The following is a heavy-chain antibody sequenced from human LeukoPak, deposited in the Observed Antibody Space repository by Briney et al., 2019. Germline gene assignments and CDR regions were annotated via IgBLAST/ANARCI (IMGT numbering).Heavy chain of an antibody. V-gene: IGHV5-51*01. CDR2: IYPGDSDT. J-gene: IGHJ5*02. CDR1: GYSFTSYW. Sequence: GESMKISCKACGYSFTSYWIGWVRQMPGKGLEWMGIIYPGDSDTKYSPSFQGQVTISVDKSISTAYLQWSSLKASDSAIYYCARKTINWFDAWGQGTLVTVSS. CDR3: ARKTINWFDA. D-gene: IGHD5-24*01.